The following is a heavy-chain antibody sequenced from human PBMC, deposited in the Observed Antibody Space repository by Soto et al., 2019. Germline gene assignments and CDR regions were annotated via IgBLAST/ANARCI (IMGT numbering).Heavy chain of an antibody. V-gene: IGHV3-21*01. CDR1: GFTFSSYG. J-gene: IGHJ4*02. Sequence: PGGSLRLSCAASGFTFSSYGMNWVRQAPGKGLEWVSSISSSSNYMYYADSVRGRFTISRDNAKTSLFLQMNSLRAEDTAVYYCARDEGAVAGRLDYWGQGSLVTVSS. CDR2: ISSSSNYM. CDR3: ARDEGAVAGRLDY. D-gene: IGHD6-19*01.